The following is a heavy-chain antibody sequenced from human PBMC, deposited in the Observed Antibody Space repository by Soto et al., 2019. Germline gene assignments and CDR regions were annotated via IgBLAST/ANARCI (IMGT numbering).Heavy chain of an antibody. CDR1: GYTFTSYW. D-gene: IGHD2-15*01. J-gene: IGHJ5*01. Sequence: GESLKISCKGSGYTFTSYWIAWVRQMPGKGLEWMAIIYPGDSDTRYSPSFQGHVTISADKSISTAYLQWSSLKASDTAIYYCARPDSHGWYHSWGQGTLVTVSS. V-gene: IGHV5-51*01. CDR2: IYPGDSDT. CDR3: ARPDSHGWYHS.